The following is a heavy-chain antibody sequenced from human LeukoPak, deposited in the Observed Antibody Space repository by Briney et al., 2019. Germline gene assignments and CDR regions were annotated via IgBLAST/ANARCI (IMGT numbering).Heavy chain of an antibody. V-gene: IGHV4-59*08. Sequence: SETLSLTCTVSGDSISSYYWSWIRQPPGKGLEWIGYIYYSGSTNYNPSLKSRVTMSLDTSKNQFSLKLTPVTVADTAVYYCARLPRRTVTPNRGAFDIWGQGTMVTVSS. D-gene: IGHD4-17*01. CDR3: ARLPRRTVTPNRGAFDI. CDR1: GDSISSYY. J-gene: IGHJ3*02. CDR2: IYYSGST.